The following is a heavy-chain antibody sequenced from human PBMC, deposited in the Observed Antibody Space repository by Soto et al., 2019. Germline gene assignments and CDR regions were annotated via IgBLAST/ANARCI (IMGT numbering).Heavy chain of an antibody. D-gene: IGHD3-22*01. CDR3: ATPDHYCYDSYAFDI. CDR1: GGTFSSYA. V-gene: IGHV1-69*13. Sequence: SVKVSCKASGGTFSSYAISWVRQAPGQGLEWMGGIIPIFGAANYAQKFQGRVTITADESTSTAYMELSSLRSEDTAVYYCATPDHYCYDSYAFDIWGQGTMVTVSS. CDR2: IIPIFGAA. J-gene: IGHJ3*02.